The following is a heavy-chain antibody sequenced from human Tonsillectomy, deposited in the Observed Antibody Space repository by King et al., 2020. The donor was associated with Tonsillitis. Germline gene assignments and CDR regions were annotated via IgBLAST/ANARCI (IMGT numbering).Heavy chain of an antibody. J-gene: IGHJ5*02. D-gene: IGHD1-7*01. CDR2: IDPTDSYT. Sequence: VQLVQSGAEVKKPGESLRISCKGSGYSFTSYWINWVRQMPGKGLEWMGRIDPTDSYTYYSPSFQGHVTISADKSISTAYLQWSSLKASDTAMYYCATLKLLPHSWFDPWGQGTLVTVSS. CDR1: GYSFTSYW. CDR3: ATLKLLPHSWFDP. V-gene: IGHV5-10-1*03.